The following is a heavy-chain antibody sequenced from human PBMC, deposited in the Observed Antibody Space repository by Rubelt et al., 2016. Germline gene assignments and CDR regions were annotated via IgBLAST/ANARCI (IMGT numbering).Heavy chain of an antibody. D-gene: IGHD2-2*01. Sequence: QAPGKGLEWVAVVRFDGTRTYYADSVRGRFTMSRDNSENTLSLQMNSLRAEDTAVYYCAKKGDASISFDDWGQGALVTVSS. J-gene: IGHJ4*02. CDR2: VRFDGTRT. CDR3: AKKGDASISFDD. V-gene: IGHV3-33*06.